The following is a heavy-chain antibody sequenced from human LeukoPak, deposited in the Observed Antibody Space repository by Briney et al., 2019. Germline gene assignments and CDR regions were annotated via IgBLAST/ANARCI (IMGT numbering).Heavy chain of an antibody. CDR1: GFTFSSYS. D-gene: IGHD3-22*01. V-gene: IGHV3-21*01. Sequence: GGSLRLSCAASGFTFSSYSMNWVRQAPGKGLEWVSSISSSSSYIYYAVSVKGRFTISRDNAKNSLYLQMNSLRAEDTAVYYCARGGYYYYFDYWGQGTLVTVSS. CDR2: ISSSSSYI. J-gene: IGHJ4*02. CDR3: ARGGYYYYFDY.